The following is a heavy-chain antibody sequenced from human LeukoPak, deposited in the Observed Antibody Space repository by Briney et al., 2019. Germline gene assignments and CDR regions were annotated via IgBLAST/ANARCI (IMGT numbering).Heavy chain of an antibody. Sequence: GSSVKVSCKASGGTFRSYAISWVRQAPGQGLEWVGRIIPIFGTANYAQKFQGRVTITTDESTSTAYMELSSLRSEDTAVYYCARAHYYDSSGYLIWGQGTMVTVSS. J-gene: IGHJ3*02. D-gene: IGHD3-22*01. V-gene: IGHV1-69*05. CDR3: ARAHYYDSSGYLI. CDR2: IIPIFGTA. CDR1: GGTFRSYA.